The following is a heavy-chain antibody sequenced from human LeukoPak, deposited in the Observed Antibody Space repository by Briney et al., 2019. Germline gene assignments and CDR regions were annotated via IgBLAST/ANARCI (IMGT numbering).Heavy chain of an antibody. CDR2: IYYTGKT. D-gene: IGHD6-19*01. Sequence: SETLSLTCTVSDDSISSSSYYWGWIRQPPGKGLEWIGSIYYTGKTYYNPSLKSRVTISLDTSKNQFYLSLNSMTAADTAVYYCATDSGWYGGQRFDYWGQGTLVSVSS. CDR1: DDSISSSSYY. J-gene: IGHJ4*02. CDR3: ATDSGWYGGQRFDY. V-gene: IGHV4-39*07.